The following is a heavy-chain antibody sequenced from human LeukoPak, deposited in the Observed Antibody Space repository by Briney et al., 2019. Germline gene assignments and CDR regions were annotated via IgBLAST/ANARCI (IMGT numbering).Heavy chain of an antibody. V-gene: IGHV3-66*01. D-gene: IGHD3-22*01. CDR3: AKDIPDSSGYYWDY. Sequence: GGSLRLSCAVTGITVSGRYMHWIRQAPGKGLEWVSSIYAGGDTHYADSVKDRFTISRDNSKNTLYLQMNSLRAEDTAVYYCAKDIPDSSGYYWDYWGQGTLVTVSS. CDR2: IYAGGDT. J-gene: IGHJ4*02. CDR1: GITVSGRY.